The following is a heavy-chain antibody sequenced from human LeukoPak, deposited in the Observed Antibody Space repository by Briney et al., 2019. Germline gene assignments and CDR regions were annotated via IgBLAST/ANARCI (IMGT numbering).Heavy chain of an antibody. CDR3: TKIPTYYDFWSGLTFDF. Sequence: PGGSLRLSCAASGFTFSSYSMNWVRQAPGKGLEWVSYISSSSSTIYYADSVKGRFTISRDNSKNTLYLQMNSLRTEDTAVYYCTKIPTYYDFWSGLTFDFWGQGTLVTVSS. V-gene: IGHV3-48*01. D-gene: IGHD3-3*01. J-gene: IGHJ4*02. CDR1: GFTFSSYS. CDR2: ISSSSSTI.